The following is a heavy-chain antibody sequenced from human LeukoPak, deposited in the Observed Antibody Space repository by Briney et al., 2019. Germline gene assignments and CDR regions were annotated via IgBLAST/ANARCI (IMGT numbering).Heavy chain of an antibody. J-gene: IGHJ4*02. CDR3: ARGHYYFDC. Sequence: GGSLRLSCAASGFTFSTYWMSWVRQAPGKGLEWVANIKQDGSEKYYVDSVKGRFTISRDNAKNSVYLQMNSLRGEDTAVYYCARGHYYFDCWGQGTLVTVSS. CDR1: GFTFSTYW. CDR2: IKQDGSEK. V-gene: IGHV3-7*04.